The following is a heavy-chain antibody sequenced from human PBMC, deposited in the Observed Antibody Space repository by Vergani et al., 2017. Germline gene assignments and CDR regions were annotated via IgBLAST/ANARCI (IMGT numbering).Heavy chain of an antibody. Sequence: QVQLVESGGGLVKPGGSLRLSCAASGFTFSDYYMSWLRQAPGKGLEWVSYISSSSSYTNYADSVKGRFTISRDNAKNSLYLQMNSLRADDTAVYYCAISQYYDILTGYYAYWGQRTLVTVSS. D-gene: IGHD3-9*01. V-gene: IGHV3-11*06. CDR2: ISSSSSYT. J-gene: IGHJ4*02. CDR1: GFTFSDYY. CDR3: AISQYYDILTGYYAY.